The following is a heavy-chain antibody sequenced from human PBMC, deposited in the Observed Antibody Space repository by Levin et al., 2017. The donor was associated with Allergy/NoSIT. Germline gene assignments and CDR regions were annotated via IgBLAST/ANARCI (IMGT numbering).Heavy chain of an antibody. V-gene: IGHV3-11*01. CDR2: ISSSGSTI. D-gene: IGHD4-17*01. CDR1: GFTFSDYY. CDR3: ARDISAGVGMYYGDYLAFDI. J-gene: IGHJ3*02. Sequence: PGGSLRLSCAASGFTFSDYYMSWIRQAPGKGLEWVSYISSSGSTIYYADSVKGRFTISRDNAKNSLYLQMNSLRAEDTAMYYCARDISAGVGMYYGDYLAFDIWGQGTMVTVSS.